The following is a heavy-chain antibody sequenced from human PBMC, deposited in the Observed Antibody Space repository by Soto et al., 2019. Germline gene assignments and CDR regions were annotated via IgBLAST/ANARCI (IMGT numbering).Heavy chain of an antibody. CDR3: ARGYHDFWSGYRTFDY. J-gene: IGHJ4*02. CDR2: IYYSGST. D-gene: IGHD3-3*01. Sequence: QVQLQESGPGLVKPSQTLSLTCTVSGGSISSGGYYWSWIRQHPGKGLEWIGYIYYSGSTYYNPYLKSRVTISVDTSKNQFSLKLSSVTAADTAVYYCARGYHDFWSGYRTFDYWGQGTLVTVSS. V-gene: IGHV4-31*03. CDR1: GGSISSGGYY.